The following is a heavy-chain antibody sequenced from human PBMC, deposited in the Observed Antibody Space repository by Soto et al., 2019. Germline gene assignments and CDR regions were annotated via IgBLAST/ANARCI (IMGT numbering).Heavy chain of an antibody. CDR1: GYTFTSYD. J-gene: IGHJ3*02. V-gene: IGHV1-8*01. CDR2: MNPNSGNT. Sequence: ASVKVSCKASGYTFTSYDINWLRQATGQGLEWMGWMNPNSGNTGYAQKFQGRVTMTRNPSISTAYMELSSLRSEDTAVYYCASPARNYDFWSGYSFDIWGQGTMVTVSS. D-gene: IGHD3-3*01. CDR3: ASPARNYDFWSGYSFDI.